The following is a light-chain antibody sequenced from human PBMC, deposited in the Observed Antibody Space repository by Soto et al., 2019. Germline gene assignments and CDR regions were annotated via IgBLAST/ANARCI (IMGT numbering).Light chain of an antibody. V-gene: IGKV1-39*01. Sequence: DIQMTQSPASLSASIGDRVTITWRASQSISSYLNWYQQKPGKAPKLLVYSASSLQSGVPSRFSGSGSGTDFTLTISTLQPEDFATYHCHQRYDTPPWTFGQGTKVEIK. CDR1: QSISSY. CDR3: HQRYDTPPWT. J-gene: IGKJ1*01. CDR2: SAS.